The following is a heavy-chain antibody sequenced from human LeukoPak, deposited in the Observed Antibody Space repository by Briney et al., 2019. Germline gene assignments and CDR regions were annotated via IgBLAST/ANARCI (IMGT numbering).Heavy chain of an antibody. CDR2: IYPGDSDV. CDR3: ARRRSMSYRSYFEY. V-gene: IGHV5-51*01. J-gene: IGHJ4*02. Sequence: GESLQISCQGSGYSFSSFWIGWVRPMPGKGLEWMGFIYPGDSDVRYSPSFQGQVNISADKSLNSAYLQWNSLKASDTAMYYCARRRSMSYRSYFEYWGQGTLVTVSS. CDR1: GYSFSSFW. D-gene: IGHD1-26*01.